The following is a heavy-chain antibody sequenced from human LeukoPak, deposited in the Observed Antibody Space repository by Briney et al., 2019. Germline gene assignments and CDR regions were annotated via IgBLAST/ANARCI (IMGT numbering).Heavy chain of an antibody. J-gene: IGHJ3*02. CDR3: ARDGVVVVPAAIAYDDAFDI. Sequence: SETLSLTCTVSGGSISSYYWSWIRQPAGKGLEWIGRIYTSGSTNYNPSLKSRVTMSVDTSKNQFSLKLSSVTAADTAVYYCARDGVVVVPAAIAYDDAFDIWGQGTMVTVFS. V-gene: IGHV4-4*07. D-gene: IGHD2-2*01. CDR1: GGSISSYY. CDR2: IYTSGST.